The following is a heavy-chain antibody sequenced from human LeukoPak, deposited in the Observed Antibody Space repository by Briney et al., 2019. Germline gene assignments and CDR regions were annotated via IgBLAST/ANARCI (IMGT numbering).Heavy chain of an antibody. V-gene: IGHV5-10-1*01. CDR2: IDPSDSYT. CDR1: GYSFTSYW. CDR3: ARSFQGYCSGGSCYPPFDP. J-gene: IGHJ5*02. Sequence: GASLQISCKGSGYSFTSYWISWVRQVPGKGLEWMGRIDPSDSYTNYSPSFQGHVTISADKSISTAYLQWSSLKASDTAMYYCARSFQGYCSGGSCYPPFDPWGQGTLVTVSS. D-gene: IGHD2-15*01.